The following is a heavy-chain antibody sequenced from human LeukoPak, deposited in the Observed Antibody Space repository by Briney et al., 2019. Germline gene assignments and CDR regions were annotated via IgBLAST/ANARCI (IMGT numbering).Heavy chain of an antibody. V-gene: IGHV3-21*01. CDR2: ISSTSTYI. CDR3: TRDEDEELVRDY. CDR1: GFTFSSLS. D-gene: IGHD6-13*01. Sequence: PGGSLRLSCAASGFTFSSLSMTWVRQAPGKGLEWVSSISSTSTYIYYADSVKGRFTISRDNAKKSLYLQMNSLRADDTAVYYCTRDEDEELVRDYWGQGTLVTVSS. J-gene: IGHJ4*02.